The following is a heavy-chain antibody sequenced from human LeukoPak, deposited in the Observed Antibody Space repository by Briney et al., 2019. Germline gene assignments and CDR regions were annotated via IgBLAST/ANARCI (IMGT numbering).Heavy chain of an antibody. CDR2: IYYTGST. D-gene: IGHD3-22*01. CDR3: AGGLRSVDSTGYYEPYFDY. CDR1: GGSIRGGYYY. J-gene: IGHJ4*02. V-gene: IGHV4-31*03. Sequence: KPSETLSLTCTVSGGSIRGGYYYWNWIRQLPGKGLEWIGYIYYTGSTFYRPSLKVRVTVSVDTSKNQFTLRLSSVTAADTAVYYCAGGLRSVDSTGYYEPYFDYWGQGALVTVSS.